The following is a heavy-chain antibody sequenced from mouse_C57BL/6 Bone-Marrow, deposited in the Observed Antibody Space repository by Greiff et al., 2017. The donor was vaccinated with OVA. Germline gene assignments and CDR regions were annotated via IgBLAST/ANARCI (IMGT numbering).Heavy chain of an antibody. CDR1: GFTFSNYW. J-gene: IGHJ4*01. CDR2: IRLKSDNYAT. V-gene: IGHV6-3*01. Sequence: EVMLVESGGGLVQPGGSMKLSCVASGFTFSNYWMNWVRQSPEKGLEWVAQIRLKSDNYATHYAESVKGRFTISRDDSKSSVYLQMNNLRAEDTGIYYCTGRGSRGDYWGQGTSVTVSS. CDR3: TGRGSRGDY.